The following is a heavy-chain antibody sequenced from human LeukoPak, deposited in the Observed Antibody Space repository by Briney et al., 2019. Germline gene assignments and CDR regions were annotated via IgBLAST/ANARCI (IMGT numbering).Heavy chain of an antibody. CDR2: MYTNGST. CDR3: ARDLYSTRWYYFDY. J-gene: IGHJ4*02. CDR1: GGSISSYY. D-gene: IGHD6-13*01. Sequence: SETLSLTCTVSGGSISSYYWSWIRQPAGKGLEWIGRMYTNGSTKYNPSLKSRVTMSVDTSKNQFSLNLSSVTAADTAVYYCARDLYSTRWYYFDYWGQGTLVTVSS. V-gene: IGHV4-4*07.